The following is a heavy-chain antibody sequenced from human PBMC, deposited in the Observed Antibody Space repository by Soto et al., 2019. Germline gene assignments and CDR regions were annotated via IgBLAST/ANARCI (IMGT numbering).Heavy chain of an antibody. CDR2: IIPIFGTA. V-gene: IGHV1-69*13. Sequence: ASVKVSCKASGGTFSSYAISWVRQAPGQGLEWMGGIIPIFGTANFALRFQGRVTITADESTSTAYMELSSLRSEDTAVYYCASRGHYYFDYWGQGTLVTVSS. J-gene: IGHJ4*02. CDR1: GGTFSSYA. CDR3: ASRGHYYFDY.